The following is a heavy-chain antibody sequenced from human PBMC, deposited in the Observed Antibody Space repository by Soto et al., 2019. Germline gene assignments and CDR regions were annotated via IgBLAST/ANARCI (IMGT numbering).Heavy chain of an antibody. CDR1: GGSFSDYY. J-gene: IGHJ4*02. Sequence: QVQLQQWGAGLLKPSETLSLTCAVYGGSFSDYYWSWIRQPPGKGLEWIGEINHSGKTNYSPSLKSRVTISVDTSKNQISLKRSSVTAADTAVYYCARSGHLFDYWGQGISVTVSS. D-gene: IGHD3-10*01. CDR3: ARSGHLFDY. CDR2: INHSGKT. V-gene: IGHV4-34*01.